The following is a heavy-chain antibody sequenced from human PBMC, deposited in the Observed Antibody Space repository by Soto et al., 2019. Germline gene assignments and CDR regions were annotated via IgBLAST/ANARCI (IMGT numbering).Heavy chain of an antibody. J-gene: IGHJ6*03. CDR1: GGSISSYY. D-gene: IGHD2-15*01. V-gene: IGHV4-59*01. CDR3: ARSYRRYCSGGSCYYYYYYYMDV. CDR2: IYYSGST. Sequence: SETLSLTCTVSGGSISSYYWSWIRQPPGKGLEWIGYIYYSGSTNYNPSLKSRVTISVDTSKNQFSLKLSSVTAADTAVYYCARSYRRYCSGGSCYYYYYYYMDVCGKGTTVTVSS.